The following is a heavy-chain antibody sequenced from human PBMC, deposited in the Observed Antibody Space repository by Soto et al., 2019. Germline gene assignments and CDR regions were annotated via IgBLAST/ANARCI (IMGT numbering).Heavy chain of an antibody. D-gene: IGHD4-4*01. Sequence: QVQLVESGGGVVQPGRSLRLSCAASGFTFSSYGMHWVRQAPGKGLEWVAVIWYDGSNKYYVDSVKGRFTNARDNSKNTLYLQMNSLRAEDTAVYYCARDPVTTNYYYDYMDVWGKGTTVTVSS. CDR3: ARDPVTTNYYYDYMDV. V-gene: IGHV3-33*01. J-gene: IGHJ6*03. CDR1: GFTFSSYG. CDR2: IWYDGSNK.